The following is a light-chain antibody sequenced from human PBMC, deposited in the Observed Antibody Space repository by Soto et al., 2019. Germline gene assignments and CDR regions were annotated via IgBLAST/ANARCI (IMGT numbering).Light chain of an antibody. CDR3: QQYNNWWT. J-gene: IGKJ1*01. CDR1: QSVSSN. Sequence: EIVMTQSPVTLSVSPGGRATLSCRAGQSVSSNLAWYQQEPGQAPRLLIYGASTRATGIPARFTGSGSGTEFTLTISSLQFDDSAVYYCQQYNNWWTFGQGTKVDIK. CDR2: GAS. V-gene: IGKV3-15*01.